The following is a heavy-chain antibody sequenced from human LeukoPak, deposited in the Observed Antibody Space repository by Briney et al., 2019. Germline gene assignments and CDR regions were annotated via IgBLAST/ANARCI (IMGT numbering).Heavy chain of an antibody. CDR3: ARVTNHYYYYYMDV. Sequence: SETLSLTCTVSGGSISSSPYYWGWIRQPPGKGLEWIGSIYYSGTTHYNPSLESRVTISVDTSKNQFSLKLSSVTAADTAVYYCARVTNHYYYYYMDVWGKGTTVTVSS. CDR1: GGSISSSPYY. V-gene: IGHV4-39*07. J-gene: IGHJ6*03. D-gene: IGHD1-1*01. CDR2: IYYSGTT.